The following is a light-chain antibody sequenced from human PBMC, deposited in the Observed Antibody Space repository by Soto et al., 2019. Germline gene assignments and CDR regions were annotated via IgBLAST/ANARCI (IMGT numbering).Light chain of an antibody. J-gene: IGKJ1*01. V-gene: IGKV3-20*01. CDR3: QQYGSSPRT. CDR1: QSLTSSY. Sequence: EIALTQSPGPLSLSPGETATLSCRSSQSLTSSYLAWYQQRHGQAPSLLIYGVSSRATGIPDRFSGSGSGTDFNLTITRLEPEDVAVYYCQQYGSSPRTLGQGTKVDIK. CDR2: GVS.